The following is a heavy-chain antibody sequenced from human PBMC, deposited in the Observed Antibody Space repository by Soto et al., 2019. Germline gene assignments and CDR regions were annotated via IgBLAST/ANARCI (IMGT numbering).Heavy chain of an antibody. CDR2: IFASGTT. D-gene: IGHD6-19*01. CDR3: ASQASGWYPDY. V-gene: IGHV4-31*03. J-gene: IGHJ4*02. Sequence: QVQLQESGPGLVKPSQTLSLTCTVSGGSISSGGYYWSWLRQHPGKGLEWIGYIFASGTTYYNPSLKSRVTISVDPSKSQFSLRLTSVTATDTAVYYCASQASGWYPDYWGQGTLVTVSS. CDR1: GGSISSGGYY.